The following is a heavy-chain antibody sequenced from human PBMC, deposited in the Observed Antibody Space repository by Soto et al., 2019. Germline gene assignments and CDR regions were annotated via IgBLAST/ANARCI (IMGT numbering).Heavy chain of an antibody. V-gene: IGHV1-18*01. D-gene: IGHD3-22*01. CDR1: GYTFTSYG. CDR2: ISAYNGNT. Sequence: ASVKVSCKASGYTFTSYGISWVRQAPGQGLEWMGWISAYNGNTNYAQKLQGRVTMTTDTSTSTAYMELRSLRSDDTAVYYCARVLSPYYYDSSGYYPLVYDYWGQGTLVTVSS. J-gene: IGHJ4*02. CDR3: ARVLSPYYYDSSGYYPLVYDY.